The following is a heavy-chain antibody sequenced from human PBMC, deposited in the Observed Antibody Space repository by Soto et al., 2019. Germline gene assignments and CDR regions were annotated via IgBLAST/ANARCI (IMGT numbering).Heavy chain of an antibody. CDR2: INTNTGNP. D-gene: IGHD2-2*01. Sequence: ASVKVSCKASGYTFTSYAMNWVRQAPGQGLEWMGWINTNTGNPTYAQGFTGRFVFSLDTSVSTAYLQISSLKAEDTAVYYCARREVIVVVPAAKMHYYYYYYMDVWGKGTTVTVSS. CDR1: GYTFTSYA. CDR3: ARREVIVVVPAAKMHYYYYYYMDV. J-gene: IGHJ6*03. V-gene: IGHV7-4-1*02.